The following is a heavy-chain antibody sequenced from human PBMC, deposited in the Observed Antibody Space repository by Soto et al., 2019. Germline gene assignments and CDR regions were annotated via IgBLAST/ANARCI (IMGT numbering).Heavy chain of an antibody. CDR2: ISGSGGST. V-gene: IGHV3-23*01. Sequence: EVQLLESGGGLVQPGGSLRLSCAASGFTFSSYAMSWVRQAPGKGLEWVSAISGSGGSTYYADSVKGRFTISRDNSKNTLYLQMNSLRAEDTAVYYCAKPRITMIVVVTPGAFDIWGQGTMVTVSS. CDR1: GFTFSSYA. J-gene: IGHJ3*02. D-gene: IGHD3-22*01. CDR3: AKPRITMIVVVTPGAFDI.